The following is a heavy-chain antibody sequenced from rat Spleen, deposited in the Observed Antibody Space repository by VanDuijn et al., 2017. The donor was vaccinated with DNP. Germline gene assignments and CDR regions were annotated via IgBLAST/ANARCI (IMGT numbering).Heavy chain of an antibody. V-gene: IGHV5S23*01. Sequence: EVQLVESGGGLVQPGNSLKLSCADSGFTFSDYAMAWVRQAPGKGLEWVASINTDGGNTYYPDSVKGRFTISRDNAQNTLYLQMSKLGSEDTAIYCCARQRPYDMDAWGQGTSVTVSS. CDR2: INTDGGNT. CDR1: GFTFSDYA. CDR3: ARQRPYDMDA. J-gene: IGHJ4*01.